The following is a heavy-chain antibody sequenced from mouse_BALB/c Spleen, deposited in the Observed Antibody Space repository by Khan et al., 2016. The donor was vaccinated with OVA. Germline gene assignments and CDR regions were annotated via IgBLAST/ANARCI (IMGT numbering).Heavy chain of an antibody. CDR1: GFTFSSNT. D-gene: IGHD1-2*01. J-gene: IGHJ4*01. Sequence: EVELVESGGGLVQPGGSLKLSCAASGFTFSSNTMSWVRQTPEKRLEWVAYITNGGGSTYYPDTVKGRFTISRDNAKNTLYLQMGSLKSEDTAMYYCARVPTFITTALDYWGQGTSVTVSS. CDR3: ARVPTFITTALDY. CDR2: ITNGGGST. V-gene: IGHV5-12-2*01.